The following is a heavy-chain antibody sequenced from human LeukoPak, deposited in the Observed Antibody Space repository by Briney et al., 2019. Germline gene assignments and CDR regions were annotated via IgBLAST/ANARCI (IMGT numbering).Heavy chain of an antibody. V-gene: IGHV4-34*01. J-gene: IGHJ4*02. CDR3: ARSLGPGSNYTN. D-gene: IGHD3-10*01. Sequence: PSETLSLTCAVYGGSFSGYYWSWIRQPPGKGLEWIGEINHSGSTNYNPSLKSRVTISVDTSKNQFSLKLSSVTAADTAVYYCARSLGPGSNYTNWAQGTRVTVSS. CDR2: INHSGST. CDR1: GGSFSGYY.